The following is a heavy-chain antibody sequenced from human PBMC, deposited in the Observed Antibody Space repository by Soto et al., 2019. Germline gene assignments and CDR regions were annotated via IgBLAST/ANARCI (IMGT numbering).Heavy chain of an antibody. V-gene: IGHV3-23*01. D-gene: IGHD2-15*01. CDR2: ISGSGGST. CDR3: AKGSAATHYYYYPLDV. J-gene: IGHJ6*02. CDR1: GFTFIDYA. Sequence: RGSLRLSCTASGFTFIDYAIVCVRHSPWKGLEWVSFISGSGGSTYYADSVKGRFTISRGNSKNTLSLQMHTLRAEDTAIYYCAKGSAATHYYYYPLDVWGQGTTVTVSS.